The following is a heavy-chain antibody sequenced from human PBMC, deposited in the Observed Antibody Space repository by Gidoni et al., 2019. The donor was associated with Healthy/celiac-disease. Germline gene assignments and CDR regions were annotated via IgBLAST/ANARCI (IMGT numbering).Heavy chain of an antibody. CDR3: ARDLYYYDSSGYE. CDR1: GFTFSSYG. V-gene: IGHV3-33*01. J-gene: IGHJ4*02. CDR2: IWYDGSNK. Sequence: QVQLVESGGGVVQPGRSLRLSCAASGFTFSSYGMHWVRQAPGKGLEWVAVIWYDGSNKYYADSVKGRFTISRDNSKNTLYLQMNSLRAEDTAVYYCARDLYYYDSSGYEWGQGTLVTVSS. D-gene: IGHD3-22*01.